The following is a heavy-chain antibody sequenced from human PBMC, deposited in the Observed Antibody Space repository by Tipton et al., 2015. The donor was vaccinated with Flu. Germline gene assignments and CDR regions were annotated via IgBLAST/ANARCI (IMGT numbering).Heavy chain of an antibody. J-gene: IGHJ4*02. CDR1: GGSISSYY. CDR2: IYASGST. Sequence: GLVKPSETLSLMCTVSGGSISSYYWTWIRQPAGKGLEWIGRIYASGSTNYNPSFTSRVTMSVDTSKNQFSLKLSCVTAADTAVYYCASYNRVGGLDYWGQGTLVTVSS. CDR3: ASYNRVGGLDY. D-gene: IGHD1-14*01. V-gene: IGHV4-4*07.